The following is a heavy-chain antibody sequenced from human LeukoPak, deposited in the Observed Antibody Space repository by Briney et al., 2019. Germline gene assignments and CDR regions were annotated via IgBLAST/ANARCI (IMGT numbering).Heavy chain of an antibody. D-gene: IGHD1-14*01. V-gene: IGHV3-13*01. CDR2: VGIAADT. CDR3: AREGRMGTADAFDV. CDR1: GFTFNNYE. J-gene: IGHJ3*01. Sequence: GGSLRLSCAASGFTFNNYEMHWVRQTAGKGLEWVSAVGIAADTFYAGSVKGRFPISRDNAESSLFLQMNSLRAGDTAVYYCAREGRMGTADAFDVWGQGTMVTVSS.